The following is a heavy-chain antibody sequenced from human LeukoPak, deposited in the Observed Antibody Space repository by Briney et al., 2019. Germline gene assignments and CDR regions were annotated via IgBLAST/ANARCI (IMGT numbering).Heavy chain of an antibody. CDR1: GGSISSGGYY. D-gene: IGHD2-2*02. Sequence: PSQTLSLTCTVSGGSISSGGYYWSWIRQPPGKGLEWIGYIYHSGSTYYNPSLKSRVTISADTSKNHFSLKLSSVTAADTALYYCARVMPVAIRGPGWFAPWGQGTLVTVSS. J-gene: IGHJ5*02. CDR3: ARVMPVAIRGPGWFAP. V-gene: IGHV4-30-2*05. CDR2: IYHSGST.